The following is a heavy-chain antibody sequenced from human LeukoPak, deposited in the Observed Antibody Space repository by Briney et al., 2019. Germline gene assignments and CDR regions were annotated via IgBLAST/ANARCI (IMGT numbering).Heavy chain of an antibody. J-gene: IGHJ4*02. V-gene: IGHV4-39*01. D-gene: IGHD3-22*01. Sequence: SETLSLTCSVYGGSISSRSYYWGWIRQPPGKGLEWLGSMYYSGSPYHNPSLKSRVTKSVDTSKNQFSLKLSSVTAADTAVYYCARLLYDRSGYYYFDCWGQGTLVTVSS. CDR3: ARLLYDRSGYYYFDC. CDR1: GGSISSRSYY. CDR2: MYYSGSP.